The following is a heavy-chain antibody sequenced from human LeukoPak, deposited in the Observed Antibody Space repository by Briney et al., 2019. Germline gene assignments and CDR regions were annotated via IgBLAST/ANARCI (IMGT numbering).Heavy chain of an antibody. CDR1: GGSISSYY. Sequence: PSETLSLTCTVSGGSISSYYWSWIRQPPGKGLEWIGYSGNTNHNPSLKSRVTISVDTSKNQFSPKLSSVTAADTAVYYCARESSGWYYFDYWGQGTLVSVSS. CDR3: ARESSGWYYFDY. V-gene: IGHV4-59*01. CDR2: SGNT. J-gene: IGHJ4*02. D-gene: IGHD6-19*01.